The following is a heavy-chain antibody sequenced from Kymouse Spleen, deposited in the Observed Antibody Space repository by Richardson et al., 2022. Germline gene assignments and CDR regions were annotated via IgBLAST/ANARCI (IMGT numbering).Heavy chain of an antibody. V-gene: IGHV4-39*01. Sequence: QLQLQESGPGLVKPSETLSLTCTVSGGSISSSSYYWGWIRQPPGKGLEWIGSIYYSGSTYYNPSLKSRVTISVDTSKNQFSLKLSSVTAADTAVYYCASLYSSS*TGYYYYYGMDVWGQGTTVTVSS. CDR2: IYYSGST. D-gene: IGHD6-13*01. CDR3: ASLYSSS*TGYYYYYGMDV. J-gene: IGHJ6*02. CDR1: GGSISSSSYY.